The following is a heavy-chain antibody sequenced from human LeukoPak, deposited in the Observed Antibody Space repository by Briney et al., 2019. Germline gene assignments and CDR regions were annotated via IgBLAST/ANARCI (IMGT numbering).Heavy chain of an antibody. V-gene: IGHV4-61*02. CDR3: ARWPYYYYMDV. D-gene: IGHD5-12*01. CDR2: IYTSGST. CDR1: GGSISSDSYY. Sequence: PSETLSLTCTVSGGSISSDSYYWSWIRQPAGKGLEWIGRIYTSGSTNYNPSLKSRVTMSVDTSKNQFSLNLSSVTDADTAVYYCARWPYYYYMDVWGKGTTVTVSS. J-gene: IGHJ6*03.